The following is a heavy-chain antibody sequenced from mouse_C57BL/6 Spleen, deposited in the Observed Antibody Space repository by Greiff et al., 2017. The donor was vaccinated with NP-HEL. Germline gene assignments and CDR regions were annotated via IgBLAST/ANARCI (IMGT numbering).Heavy chain of an antibody. CDR2: ISSGGSYT. Sequence: VKLMESGGDLVKPGGSLKLSCAASGFTFSSYGMSWVRQTPDKRLEWVATISSGGSYTYYPDSVKGRFTISRDNAKNTLYLQMSSLKSEDTAMYYWARSYYDSLAYWGQGTLVTVSA. CDR1: GFTFSSYG. J-gene: IGHJ3*01. V-gene: IGHV5-6*02. D-gene: IGHD2-4*01. CDR3: ARSYYDSLAY.